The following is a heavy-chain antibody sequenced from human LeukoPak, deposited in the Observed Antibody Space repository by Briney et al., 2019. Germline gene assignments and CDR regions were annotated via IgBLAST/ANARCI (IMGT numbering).Heavy chain of an antibody. D-gene: IGHD3-22*01. CDR1: GFTFSSYA. CDR2: ISADGLRI. J-gene: IGHJ4*02. V-gene: IGHV3-23*01. CDR3: VYYDSSGYYYGRLRY. Sequence: GGSLRLSCAASGFTFSSYAMSWVRQTPGKGLEWVSGISADGLRIHYVDSVKGRFTISRDNSKNTLYLQMNSLRAEDTAVYFCVYYDSSGYYYGRLRYWGQGTPVTVSS.